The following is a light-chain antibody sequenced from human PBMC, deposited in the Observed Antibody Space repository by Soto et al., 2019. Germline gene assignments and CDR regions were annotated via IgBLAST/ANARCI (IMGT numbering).Light chain of an antibody. Sequence: EIVLTQSPGTLALSPGERVTLSCMTSQSVSSSHLAWYQQKPGQAPSLLIYATSSRAPDIPDRFSGSGSGRDFTLTVSRLEPEDFAVYYCQQYGSSPPTFGQGTKVDIK. CDR1: QSVSSSH. J-gene: IGKJ1*01. CDR3: QQYGSSPPT. V-gene: IGKV3-20*01. CDR2: ATS.